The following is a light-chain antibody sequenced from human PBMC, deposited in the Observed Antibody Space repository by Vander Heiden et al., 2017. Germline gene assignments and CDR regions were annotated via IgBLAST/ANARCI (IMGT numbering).Light chain of an antibody. J-gene: IGLJ2*01. V-gene: IGLV1-40*01. CDR1: YSNIGADYD. CDR2: GNT. Sequence: QSLLTPSPSVSGAPGQTVTISCTGSYSNIGADYDVHWYQHLPGTAPKLLIYGNTLRASGVPDRFSGSKSDTSASLAITGLQAEDEADYYCQSFDSGLSVIFGGGTRLTV. CDR3: QSFDSGLSVI.